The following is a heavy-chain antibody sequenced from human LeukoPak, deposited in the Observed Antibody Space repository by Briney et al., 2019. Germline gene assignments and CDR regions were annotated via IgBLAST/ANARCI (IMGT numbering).Heavy chain of an antibody. CDR1: GFTFSSYS. V-gene: IGHV3-21*04. Sequence: GGSLRLSCAASGFTFSSYSMNWVRQAPGKGLEWVSSISSSSSYIYYADSVKGRFTISRDNSKNTMYLQMNSLRAEDTAVYYCARDKGVDNSGYYNGFFDFWGQGTLVTVSS. D-gene: IGHD3-22*01. J-gene: IGHJ4*02. CDR2: ISSSSSYI. CDR3: ARDKGVDNSGYYNGFFDF.